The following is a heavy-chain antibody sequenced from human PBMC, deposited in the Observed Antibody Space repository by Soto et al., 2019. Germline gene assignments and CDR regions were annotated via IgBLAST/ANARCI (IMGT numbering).Heavy chain of an antibody. V-gene: IGHV1-8*01. D-gene: IGHD2-2*01. CDR1: GYTFTNYD. CDR3: ARELVLPAATLSFFDS. CDR2: MNPNSGNT. Sequence: ASVKVSCKASGYTFTNYDINWVRQATGQGLEWMGWMNPNSGNTGYAQKFQGRVTMTRNTSISTAYMELSSLRSEDTAVYYCARELVLPAATLSFFDSWGQGTLVTVSS. J-gene: IGHJ4*02.